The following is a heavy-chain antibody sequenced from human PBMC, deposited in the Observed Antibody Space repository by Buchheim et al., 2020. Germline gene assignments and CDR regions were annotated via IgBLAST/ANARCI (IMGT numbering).Heavy chain of an antibody. CDR2: ISYDGSNK. V-gene: IGHV3-30*03. CDR1: GFTFSSYG. J-gene: IGHJ3*02. Sequence: QVQLVESGGGVVQPGRSLRLSCAASGFTFSSYGMHWVRQAPGKGLEWVAVISYDGSNKYYADSLQGRFTISRDNSKNTLYLQMNSLRAEDTAVYYCARVKDSSGDYAFDIWGQGT. CDR3: ARVKDSSGDYAFDI. D-gene: IGHD6-19*01.